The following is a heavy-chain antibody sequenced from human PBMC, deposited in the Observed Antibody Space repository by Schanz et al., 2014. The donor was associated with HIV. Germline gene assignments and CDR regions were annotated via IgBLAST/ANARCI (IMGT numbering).Heavy chain of an antibody. Sequence: EVQLVESGGGLVQPGRSLRLSCAASEFTFDGYAMHWVRQAPGKGLEWVSGISGSGGITYYADSVKGRFTISRDNSKNTLYLQMNSLRAEDTAVYFCAKRGQLLSRGWYYYYGMDVWGQGTTVTVSS. CDR2: ISGSGGIT. D-gene: IGHD2-2*01. V-gene: IGHV3-23*04. J-gene: IGHJ6*02. CDR3: AKRGQLLSRGWYYYYGMDV. CDR1: EFTFDGYA.